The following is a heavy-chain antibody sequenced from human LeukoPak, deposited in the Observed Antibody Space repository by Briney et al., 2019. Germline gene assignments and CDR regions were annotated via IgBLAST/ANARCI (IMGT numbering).Heavy chain of an antibody. D-gene: IGHD3-22*01. CDR1: GGSISIYY. J-gene: IGHJ5*02. V-gene: IGHV4-59*08. CDR3: ARATYYYDSSGYYPAGWFDP. CDR2: IYYTGST. Sequence: SETLSLTCTVSGGSISIYYWSWIRQPPGKGLEYIGYIYYTGSTNYNPSLKSRVTISLDTSKNQFSLKLSSVTAADTAVYYCARATYYYDSSGYYPAGWFDPWGQGTLVTVSS.